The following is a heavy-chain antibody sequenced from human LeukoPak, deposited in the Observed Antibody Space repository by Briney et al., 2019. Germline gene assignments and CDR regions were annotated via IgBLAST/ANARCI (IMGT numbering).Heavy chain of an antibody. J-gene: IGHJ6*03. V-gene: IGHV1-18*01. CDR1: GYTFTSYG. D-gene: IGHD3-10*01. Sequence: ASVKVSCKASGYTFTSYGISWVRQAPGQGLEWMGWINAYNGNTNYAQKLQGRVTMTTDTSTSTAYMELRSLRSDDTAVYYCARNYYYGSSDYYYMDVWGKGTTVTVSS. CDR2: INAYNGNT. CDR3: ARNYYYGSSDYYYMDV.